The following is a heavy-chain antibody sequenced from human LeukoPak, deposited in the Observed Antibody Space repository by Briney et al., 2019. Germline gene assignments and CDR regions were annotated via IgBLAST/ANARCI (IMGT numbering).Heavy chain of an antibody. D-gene: IGHD3-3*01. CDR1: GGSINSYY. Sequence: SETLSLTXTVSGGSINSYYWSWIRQPAGKGLEWIGRMYSSGTTSYNPSLKSRVTMSVDTSKNHFSLKLTSVTAADTAVYYCARASGVARHFDCWGQGTLVTVSS. J-gene: IGHJ4*02. CDR3: ARASGVARHFDC. CDR2: MYSSGTT. V-gene: IGHV4-4*07.